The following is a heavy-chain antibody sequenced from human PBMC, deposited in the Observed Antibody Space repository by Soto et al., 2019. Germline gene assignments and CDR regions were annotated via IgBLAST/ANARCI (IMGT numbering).Heavy chain of an antibody. Sequence: GGSRRLSCSASGFTFSSNDMHWVRQAPGKGLEYVSAISSNGGSTYYADSVKGRFTISRDNSKNTLYLQMSSLRAEDTAVYYCVKLAAAGSIAVAGTGYDYWGQGT. D-gene: IGHD6-19*01. V-gene: IGHV3-64D*06. CDR3: VKLAAAGSIAVAGTGYDY. J-gene: IGHJ4*02. CDR2: ISSNGGST. CDR1: GFTFSSND.